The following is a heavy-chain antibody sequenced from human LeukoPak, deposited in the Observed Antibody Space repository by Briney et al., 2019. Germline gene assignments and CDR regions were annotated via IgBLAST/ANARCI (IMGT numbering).Heavy chain of an antibody. J-gene: IGHJ4*02. CDR3: ARDQCSTTTCPIDY. D-gene: IGHD2-2*01. CDR2: ISTSSHYI. Sequence: PGGSLRLSCAASGFIFSIYTMNWVRQAPGKGLEWVSSISTSSHYIYYADSVKGRVTISRDNAKSSLYLQLDSLRAEDTAVYYCARDQCSTTTCPIDYWGQGTLVTVAS. CDR1: GFIFSIYT. V-gene: IGHV3-21*01.